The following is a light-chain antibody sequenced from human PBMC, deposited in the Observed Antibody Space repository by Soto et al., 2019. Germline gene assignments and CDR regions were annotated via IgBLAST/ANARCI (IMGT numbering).Light chain of an antibody. V-gene: IGKV3D-15*01. J-gene: IGKJ1*01. CDR1: QSVSSN. Sequence: EIVMTQSPATLSVSPGERATLSCRAGQSVSSNLAWYQQKPGQAPRLLIYGASTRATGIPARFSGSGSGTDFTLTISSLQSEDVAVYYCQQYNNWPRTFGRGTKVEIK. CDR2: GAS. CDR3: QQYNNWPRT.